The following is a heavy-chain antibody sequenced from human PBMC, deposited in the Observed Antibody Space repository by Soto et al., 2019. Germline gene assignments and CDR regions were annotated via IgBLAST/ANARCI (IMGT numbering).Heavy chain of an antibody. J-gene: IGHJ4*02. D-gene: IGHD6-13*01. CDR1: GFNFSNYA. CDR2: INTSGGNT. V-gene: IGHV3-23*01. Sequence: EVQLLESGGGLVQPGWSLRLSCAAAGFNFSNYAITWVRQAPGKGLECVSTINTSGGNTHYADSVKGQFSVSRDNSKNPLSLQMISLRAEDTAVYYCTTDWQHYSWGQGPLVTVSS. CDR3: TTDWQHYS.